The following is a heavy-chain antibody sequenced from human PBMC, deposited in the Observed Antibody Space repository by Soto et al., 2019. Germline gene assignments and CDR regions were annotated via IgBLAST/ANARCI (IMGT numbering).Heavy chain of an antibody. D-gene: IGHD3-22*01. CDR2: ISGSGGST. Sequence: GGSLRLSCAASGFTFSSYAMSLVRQAPGKGLEWVSAISGSGGSTYYAGSVKGRFTISRDNSKNTLYLQMNSLRAEDTAVYYCAKQITMIVLDGMDVWGQGTTVTVSS. CDR3: AKQITMIVLDGMDV. CDR1: GFTFSSYA. V-gene: IGHV3-23*01. J-gene: IGHJ6*02.